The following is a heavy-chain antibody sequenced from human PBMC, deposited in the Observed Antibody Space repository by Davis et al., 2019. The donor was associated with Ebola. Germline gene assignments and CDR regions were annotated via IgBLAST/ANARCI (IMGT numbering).Heavy chain of an antibody. V-gene: IGHV4-59*12. Sequence: PSETLSLTCTVSGGSISSYYWSWIRQPPGKGLEWIGYIYYSGSTNYNPSLKSRVTISVDTSKNQFSLKLSSVTAADTAVYYCARDTNLGYCSSTSCPAEYYYYYYGMDVWGQGTTVTVSS. J-gene: IGHJ6*02. D-gene: IGHD2-2*01. CDR1: GGSISSYY. CDR3: ARDTNLGYCSSTSCPAEYYYYYYGMDV. CDR2: IYYSGST.